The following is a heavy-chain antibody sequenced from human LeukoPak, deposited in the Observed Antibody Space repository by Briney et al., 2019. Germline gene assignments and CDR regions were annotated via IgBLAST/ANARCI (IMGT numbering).Heavy chain of an antibody. J-gene: IGHJ3*02. CDR2: INPSGGST. CDR3: ARGRMVRGVIKDAFDI. D-gene: IGHD3-10*01. V-gene: IGHV1-46*01. Sequence: PRASATVSCKASGYTFTSYYMHWVRQAPGQGLEWMGIINPSGGSTSYAQKFQGRVTMTRDMSTSTVYMELSSLRSEDTAVYYCARGRMVRGVIKDAFDIWGQGTMVTVSS. CDR1: GYTFTSYY.